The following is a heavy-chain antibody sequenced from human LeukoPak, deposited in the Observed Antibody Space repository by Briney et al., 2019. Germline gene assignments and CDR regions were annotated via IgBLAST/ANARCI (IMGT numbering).Heavy chain of an antibody. V-gene: IGHV3-21*01. CDR1: GFTVSSNS. D-gene: IGHD3-10*01. Sequence: PGGSLRLSCTVSGFTVSSNSMSWVRQAPGKGLEWVSSISSSSSYIYYADSVKGRFTISRDNAKNSLYLQMNSLRAEDAAVYYCARDLVVRGSYYFDYWGQGTLVTVSS. J-gene: IGHJ4*02. CDR3: ARDLVVRGSYYFDY. CDR2: ISSSSSYI.